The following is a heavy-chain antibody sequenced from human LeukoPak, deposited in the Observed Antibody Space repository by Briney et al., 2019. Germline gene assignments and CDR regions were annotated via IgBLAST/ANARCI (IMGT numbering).Heavy chain of an antibody. V-gene: IGHV1-46*01. D-gene: IGHD3-22*01. CDR3: ARVRSSGYYYKAFDI. J-gene: IGHJ3*02. CDR2: INPSSGST. CDR1: GYTFTNYY. Sequence: ASVKVSCKASGYTFTNYYIHWVRRAPGQGLEWMGIINPSSGSTNCAQKFQGRATMTRDTSTSTVYMDLTRLRSEDTAVYYCARVRSSGYYYKAFDIWGQGTMVTVSS.